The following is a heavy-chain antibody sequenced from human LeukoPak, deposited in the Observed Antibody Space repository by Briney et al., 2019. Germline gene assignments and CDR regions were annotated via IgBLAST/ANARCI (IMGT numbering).Heavy chain of an antibody. V-gene: IGHV3-74*01. CDR3: AKPSGSDFDY. CDR1: GFTFSSYW. Sequence: GGSLRLSCAASGFTFSSYWMHWVRQAPGKGLVWVSRINSDGSSTSYADSVKGRFTISRDNAKNMLYLQMNSLRAGDTAVYYCAKPSGSDFDYWGQGTLVTVSS. CDR2: INSDGSST. D-gene: IGHD5-12*01. J-gene: IGHJ4*02.